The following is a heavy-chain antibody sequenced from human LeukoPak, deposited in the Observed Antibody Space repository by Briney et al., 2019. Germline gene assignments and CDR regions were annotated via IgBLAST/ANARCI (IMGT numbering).Heavy chain of an antibody. D-gene: IGHD2-8*01. CDR3: AGDCTNGVCSLFS. V-gene: IGHV1-69*08. J-gene: IGHJ4*02. Sequence: SVKVSCKASGGTFSSYIISWVRQAPGQGLEWMGRIIPSLGTANYAQKFQGRVTITADKSTRTANMELSSLRSEDTAVYYCAGDCTNGVCSLFSWGQGPLVTVSS. CDR1: GGTFSSYI. CDR2: IIPSLGTA.